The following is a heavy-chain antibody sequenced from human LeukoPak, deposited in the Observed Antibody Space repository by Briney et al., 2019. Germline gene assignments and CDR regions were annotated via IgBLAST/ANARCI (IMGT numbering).Heavy chain of an antibody. CDR1: GITVSSNY. J-gene: IGHJ6*02. Sequence: GGSLRLSCAASGITVSSNYMSWVRQPPGKGPEWVSIIYSGGTTYYADSVQGRFTISRDNSKNTVYLQMNSLRVGDTAVYYCARDPRTTGKSNYGMDVWGQGTTVTVSS. D-gene: IGHD4-17*01. CDR3: ARDPRTTGKSNYGMDV. V-gene: IGHV3-53*01. CDR2: IYSGGTT.